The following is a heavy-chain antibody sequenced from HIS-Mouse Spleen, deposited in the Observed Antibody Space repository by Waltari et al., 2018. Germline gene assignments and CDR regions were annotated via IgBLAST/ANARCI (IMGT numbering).Heavy chain of an antibody. CDR1: GFTFSSYA. V-gene: IGHV3-33*08. CDR2: IWYDGSNK. D-gene: IGHD3-16*01. Sequence: QVQLVEAGGGVVQPGRSLILSCAASGFTFSSYAMHWVRQAQGKGLEGVAVIWYDGSNKYYADSGKGRFTISRDNSKTTLYLQMNSLRAEDTAVYYCARDWIEGGGALYYFDYWGQGTLVTVSS. J-gene: IGHJ4*02. CDR3: ARDWIEGGGALYYFDY.